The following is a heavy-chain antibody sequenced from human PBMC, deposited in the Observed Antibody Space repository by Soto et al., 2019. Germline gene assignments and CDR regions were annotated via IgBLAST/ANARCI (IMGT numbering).Heavy chain of an antibody. J-gene: IGHJ6*02. V-gene: IGHV4-31*03. Sequence: SETLSLTCTVSGGSISSGGYYWSWIRQHPGKGLERIGYIYYSGSTYYNPSLKSRVTISVDTSKNQFSLKLSSVTAADTAVYYCARSRMSYGLYYYYGMDVWAQGTTVTVSS. CDR2: IYYSGST. D-gene: IGHD5-18*01. CDR3: ARSRMSYGLYYYYGMDV. CDR1: GGSISSGGYY.